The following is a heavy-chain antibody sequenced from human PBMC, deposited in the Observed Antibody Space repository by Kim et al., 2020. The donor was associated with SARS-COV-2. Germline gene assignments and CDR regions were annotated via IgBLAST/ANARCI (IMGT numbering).Heavy chain of an antibody. V-gene: IGHV3-23*01. D-gene: IGHD4-17*01. CDR3: AKDSGNDYGDQLDS. Sequence: DSVKGRFTISRDYSKNTLYLQMNSLRAEDTAIYYCAKDSGNDYGDQLDSWGQGTLVTVSS. J-gene: IGHJ5*01.